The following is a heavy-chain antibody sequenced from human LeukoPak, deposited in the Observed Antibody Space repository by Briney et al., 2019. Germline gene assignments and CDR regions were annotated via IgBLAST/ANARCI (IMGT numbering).Heavy chain of an antibody. CDR1: GFTFSTYN. Sequence: GGSLRLSCAASGFTFSTYNMNWVRQAPGKGLEWVSAISGSGGSTYYADSVKGRFTISRDNSKNTLYLQMNSLRAEDTAVYYCAKVVVVVAATGDYFDYWGQGTLVTVSS. D-gene: IGHD2-15*01. V-gene: IGHV3-23*01. J-gene: IGHJ4*02. CDR2: ISGSGGST. CDR3: AKVVVVVAATGDYFDY.